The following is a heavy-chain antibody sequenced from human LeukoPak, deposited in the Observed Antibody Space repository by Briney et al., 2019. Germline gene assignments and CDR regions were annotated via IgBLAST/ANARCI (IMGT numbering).Heavy chain of an antibody. CDR2: IYPGDSDT. D-gene: IGHD3-10*01. CDR1: GYSFNSFW. J-gene: IGHJ4*02. CDR3: ARAMVRGVISSARDY. Sequence: GASLMISCQGSGYSFNSFWIGWVRQLPGKGLEWMGIIYPGDSDTRYSPSFQGQVTISADKSISTAYLQWSSLKASDTAMYYCARAMVRGVISSARDYWGQGTLVTVSS. V-gene: IGHV5-51*01.